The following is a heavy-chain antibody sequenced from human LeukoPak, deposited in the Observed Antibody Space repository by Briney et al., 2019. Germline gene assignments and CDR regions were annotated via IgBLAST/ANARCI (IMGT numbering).Heavy chain of an antibody. CDR1: GFTFSSYW. CDR3: ARDLLFGESRFGSR. J-gene: IGHJ4*02. V-gene: IGHV3-7*01. D-gene: IGHD3-10*02. Sequence: GGSLRLSCAASGFTFSSYWMSWVRQAPGKGLEWVANIKQDGSEKYYVDSVKGRFTISRDNAKNSLYLQMNSLRAEDTAVYYCARDLLFGESRFGSRGGQGTLVTVSS. CDR2: IKQDGSEK.